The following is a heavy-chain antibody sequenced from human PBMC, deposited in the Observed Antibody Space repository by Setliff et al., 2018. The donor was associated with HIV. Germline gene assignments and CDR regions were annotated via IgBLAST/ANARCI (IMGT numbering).Heavy chain of an antibody. V-gene: IGHV3-7*01. Sequence: PGGSLRLSWAASGFTVTTYWMSWVRQAPGKGLEWVANIKQDGSEKYYLDSVKGRFTISRDNAKNSLYLQMDSLRAEDTTVYYCARKLQPGYGMDVWGQGTTVTVSS. CDR1: GFTVTTYW. J-gene: IGHJ6*02. CDR3: ARKLQPGYGMDV. CDR2: IKQDGSEK. D-gene: IGHD5-18*01.